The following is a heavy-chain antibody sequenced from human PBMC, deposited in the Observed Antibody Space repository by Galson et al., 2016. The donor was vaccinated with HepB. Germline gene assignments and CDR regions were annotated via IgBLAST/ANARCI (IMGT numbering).Heavy chain of an antibody. CDR1: GAFGVSSSCY. Sequence: TLSLTGTVCGAFGVSSSCYWGWIRQPPGKGLGWVGSSYDGGSSYITPSLKSRVTMSVEMSKNLPSLRVTYVTAADTAVYYCVREAHAWGPGTLVTVSS. CDR2: SYDGGSS. J-gene: IGHJ4*02. V-gene: IGHV4-39*02. CDR3: VREAHA.